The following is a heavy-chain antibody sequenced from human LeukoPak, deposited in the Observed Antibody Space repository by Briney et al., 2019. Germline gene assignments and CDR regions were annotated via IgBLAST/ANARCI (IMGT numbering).Heavy chain of an antibody. D-gene: IGHD3-22*01. J-gene: IGHJ3*02. CDR2: IYYSGST. V-gene: IGHV4-30-4*07. Sequence: KPSETLSLTCTVSGGSISSGGYSWSWIRQPPGKGLEWIGYIYYSGSTYYNPSLKSRVTISVDTSKNQFSLKLSSVTAADTAVYYCARVKSTFTMIVVVADAFDIWGQGTMVTVSS. CDR1: GGSISSGGYS. CDR3: ARVKSTFTMIVVVADAFDI.